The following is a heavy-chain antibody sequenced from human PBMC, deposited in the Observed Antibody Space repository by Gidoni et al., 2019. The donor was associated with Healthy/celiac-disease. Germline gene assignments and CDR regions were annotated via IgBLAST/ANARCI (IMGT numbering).Heavy chain of an antibody. CDR3: AADDLNTIS. Sequence: QMQLVQAGPEVKKPGTLVQVSCKASGFTFSNSAVHWVRQARGQRLEWIGWIVVGSDNTNYAQKFQEGITITRDMSTSTAYMELSSLRSEDTAVYYCAADDLNTISWGQGTLVTVSS. V-gene: IGHV1-58*01. CDR1: GFTFSNSA. CDR2: IVVGSDNT. D-gene: IGHD3-3*01. J-gene: IGHJ4*02.